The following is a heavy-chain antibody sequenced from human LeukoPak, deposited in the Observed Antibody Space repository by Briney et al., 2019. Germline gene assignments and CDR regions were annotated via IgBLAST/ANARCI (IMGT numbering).Heavy chain of an antibody. Sequence: PGGSLRLSCAASGFTFSRYWMSWVRQAPGKGLEWVANIKQDGSEKYYVDSVKGRFTISRDNAKNSLYLQMNSLRAEDTAVYYCARAGRLWFGELLGYFDYWGQGTLVTVSS. CDR3: ARAGRLWFGELLGYFDY. J-gene: IGHJ4*02. CDR2: IKQDGSEK. CDR1: GFTFSRYW. D-gene: IGHD3-10*01. V-gene: IGHV3-7*01.